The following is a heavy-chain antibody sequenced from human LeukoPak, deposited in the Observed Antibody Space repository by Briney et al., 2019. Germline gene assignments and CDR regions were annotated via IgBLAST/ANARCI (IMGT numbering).Heavy chain of an antibody. D-gene: IGHD6-6*01. V-gene: IGHV3-48*03. CDR1: GFTFSSYE. Sequence: GGSLRLSCAAPGFTFSSYEMNWVRQAPGKGLEWVSYISSSGSTIYYADSVKGRFTISRDNSKNTLYLQMNSLRAADTAVYYCARGPGQFVRTPPRGWFDPWGQGTLVTVSS. CDR3: ARGPGQFVRTPPRGWFDP. J-gene: IGHJ5*02. CDR2: ISSSGSTI.